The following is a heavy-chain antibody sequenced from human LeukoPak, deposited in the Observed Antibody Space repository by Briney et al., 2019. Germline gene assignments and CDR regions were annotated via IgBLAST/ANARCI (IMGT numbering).Heavy chain of an antibody. CDR1: GFTFSSYW. CDR3: AGYSGMDV. CDR2: INSDGRST. J-gene: IGHJ6*02. Sequence: GGSLTVSCAASGFTFSSYWMHWVRQAAGKGLAWVSRINSDGRSTGYADSVKGRFTISRDNAKNTLYLQMNSLRAEDTAVYYCAGYSGMDVWGQGTTVT. V-gene: IGHV3-74*01.